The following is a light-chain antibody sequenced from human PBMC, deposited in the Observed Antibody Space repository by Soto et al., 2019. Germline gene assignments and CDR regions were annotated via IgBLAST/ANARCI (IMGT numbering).Light chain of an antibody. CDR3: SSYTSSSTRV. V-gene: IGLV2-14*03. CDR2: EVS. CDR1: SSDVGGYHY. Sequence: QAVVTQPASVSGSPGQSITISCTGTSSDVGGYHYVSWYQQHPGKAPKLMIYEVSNRPSGVSNRFSGSKSGNTASLTISGLQAEDEADYYCSSYTSSSTRVFGGGTKSPS. J-gene: IGLJ2*01.